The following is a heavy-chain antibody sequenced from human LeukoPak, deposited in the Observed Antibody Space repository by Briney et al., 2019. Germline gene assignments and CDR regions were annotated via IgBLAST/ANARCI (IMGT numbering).Heavy chain of an antibody. CDR1: GFTLSSYE. CDR2: ISSSGSTI. CDR3: AELGITMIGGV. V-gene: IGHV3-48*03. J-gene: IGHJ6*04. Sequence: GGSLRLSCTVSGFTLSSYEMTWFRQAPGKGLEWVSYISSSGSTIYYADSVKGRFTISRDNAKNSLYLQMNSLRAEDTAVYYCAELGITMIGGVWGKGTTVTISS. D-gene: IGHD3-10*02.